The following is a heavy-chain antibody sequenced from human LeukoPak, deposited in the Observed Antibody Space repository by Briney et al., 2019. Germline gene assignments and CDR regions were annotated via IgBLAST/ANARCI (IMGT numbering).Heavy chain of an antibody. CDR3: ARVGVPDILTGYPNRWDAFDI. CDR2: INPNSGGT. J-gene: IGHJ3*02. D-gene: IGHD3-9*01. Sequence: GASVKVSCKASGYTFTGYYMHWVRQAPGQGLEWMGWINPNSGGTNYAQKFQGRVTMTRDTSISTAYMELSRLRSDDTAVYYCARVGVPDILTGYPNRWDAFDIWGQGTMVTVSS. CDR1: GYTFTGYY. V-gene: IGHV1-2*02.